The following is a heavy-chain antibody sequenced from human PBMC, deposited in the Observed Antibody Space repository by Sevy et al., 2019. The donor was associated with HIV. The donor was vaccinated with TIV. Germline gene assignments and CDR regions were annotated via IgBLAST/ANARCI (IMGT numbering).Heavy chain of an antibody. V-gene: IGHV3-9*01. D-gene: IGHD3-10*01. CDR1: GFTFDDYA. CDR2: ISWNSGSI. J-gene: IGHJ4*02. Sequence: GGSLRLSCAASGFTFDDYAMNWVRQAPGKGLEWVSGISWNSGSIGYADSVKGRFTISRDNAKNSLYLQMNSLRAEDTALYYCAKDMSPFRGWFGELYKGAFDYWGQGTLVTVSS. CDR3: AKDMSPFRGWFGELYKGAFDY.